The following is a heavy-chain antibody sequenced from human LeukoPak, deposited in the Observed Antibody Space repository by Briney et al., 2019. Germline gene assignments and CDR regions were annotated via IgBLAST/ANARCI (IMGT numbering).Heavy chain of an antibody. Sequence: ASVKVSCKASGYTFTGYYMHWVRQAPGQGLEWMGWINPNSGGTNYAQKFQSRVTMTRDTSISTAYMELRRLRSDDTAVYYCAIDALLAAAAPDAFDIWGQGTMVTVSS. V-gene: IGHV1-2*02. CDR2: INPNSGGT. CDR1: GYTFTGYY. J-gene: IGHJ3*02. D-gene: IGHD6-13*01. CDR3: AIDALLAAAAPDAFDI.